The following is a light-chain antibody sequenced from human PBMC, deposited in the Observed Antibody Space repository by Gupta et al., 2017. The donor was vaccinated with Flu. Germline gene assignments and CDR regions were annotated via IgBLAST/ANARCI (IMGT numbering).Light chain of an antibody. CDR1: SPNIGSNY. V-gene: IGLV1-47*01. Sequence: QSVPTQPPSASGTPGQRVTHSCSGSSPNIGSNYVYWHQQLPGTAPKLLLYRNNQRPSGVPDRFSCSTSGTSASLAISGRRSEDEADYYCAAWDDILYVVFGGGTKLTVL. CDR2: RNN. J-gene: IGLJ2*01. CDR3: AAWDDILYVV.